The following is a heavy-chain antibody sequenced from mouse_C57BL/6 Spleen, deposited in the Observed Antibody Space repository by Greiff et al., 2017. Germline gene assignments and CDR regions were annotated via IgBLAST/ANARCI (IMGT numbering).Heavy chain of an antibody. CDR2: IGPGSGST. Sequence: VQRVESGAELVKPGASVKISCKASGYTFTDYYINWVKQRPGQGLEWSGKIGPGSGSTYYNEKFKGKATLTADKSSSTAYMQLSSLTSEDSAVYFCARSDGYYGSRGFDYWGQGTTLTVSS. V-gene: IGHV1-77*01. CDR3: ARSDGYYGSRGFDY. CDR1: GYTFTDYY. D-gene: IGHD1-1*01. J-gene: IGHJ2*01.